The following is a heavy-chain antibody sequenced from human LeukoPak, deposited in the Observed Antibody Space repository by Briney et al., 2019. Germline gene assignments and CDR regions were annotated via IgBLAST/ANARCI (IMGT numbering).Heavy chain of an antibody. J-gene: IGHJ3*02. CDR3: HLRGYYYGSGTQGAFDI. Sequence: GASVKVSCKASGYTFTGYYMHWVRQAPGQGLEWMGWINPNSGGTNYAQKFQGRVTMTRDTSISTAYMELSRLRSDDTAVYYCHLRGYYYGSGTQGAFDIWGQGTMVTVSS. V-gene: IGHV1-2*02. D-gene: IGHD3-10*01. CDR2: INPNSGGT. CDR1: GYTFTGYY.